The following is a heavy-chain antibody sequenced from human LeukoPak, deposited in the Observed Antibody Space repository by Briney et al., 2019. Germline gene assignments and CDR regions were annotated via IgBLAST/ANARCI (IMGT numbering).Heavy chain of an antibody. Sequence: GGSLRLSCAASGFTFRSYAMNWVRQAPGKGLEWVSVISGSGTNTNYADSVKGRFTISRDNSKNTLYLQMNSLRAEDTAVYYCAKDTVKVTTIRRVPHYMDVWGKGTTVTISS. J-gene: IGHJ6*03. CDR1: GFTFRSYA. CDR3: AKDTVKVTTIRRVPHYMDV. CDR2: ISGSGTNT. V-gene: IGHV3-23*01. D-gene: IGHD5-12*01.